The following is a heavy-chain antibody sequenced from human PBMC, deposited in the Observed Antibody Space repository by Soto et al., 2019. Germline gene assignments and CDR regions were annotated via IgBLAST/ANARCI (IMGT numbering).Heavy chain of an antibody. V-gene: IGHV4-39*01. CDR2: VYYDEST. Sequence: QVQLQESGPGLLKPLETLSLTCSVSGVSLNSGHYYWVWIRQPPGKRLAWIGSVYYDESTYYNPSLKSRLSISIDKAKNQFSRTLKSVTAADTAVYYCGKVLIGASRQADVDSWCQGALVTVSS. J-gene: IGHJ4*02. D-gene: IGHD2-15*01. CDR1: GVSLNSGHYY. CDR3: GKVLIGASRQADVDS.